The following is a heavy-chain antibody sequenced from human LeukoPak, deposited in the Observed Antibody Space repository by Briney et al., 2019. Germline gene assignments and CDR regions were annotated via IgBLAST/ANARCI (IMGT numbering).Heavy chain of an antibody. CDR1: GGSISSYH. V-gene: IGHV4-59*01. J-gene: IGHJ3*02. Sequence: SETLSLTCTVSGGSISSYHWSWIRQPPGKGLEWIGYIYYSGSTNYNPSLKSRVTISVDTSKNQFSLKLSSVTAADTAVYYCARDRVQLWYNAFDIWGQGTMVTVSS. CDR2: IYYSGST. CDR3: ARDRVQLWYNAFDI. D-gene: IGHD3-10*01.